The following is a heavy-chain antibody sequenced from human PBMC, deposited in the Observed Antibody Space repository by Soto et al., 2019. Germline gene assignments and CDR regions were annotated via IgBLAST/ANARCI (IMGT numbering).Heavy chain of an antibody. CDR3: ARVLRGVVNWFDP. D-gene: IGHD3-10*01. V-gene: IGHV1-18*01. J-gene: IGHJ5*02. CDR2: IATYNSNK. CDR1: GDTFTNFG. Sequence: ASVKVSCKTSGDTFTNFGLSWVRQAPGQGLEWMGWIATYNSNKNYAQKFRGRLTLTTDTSMSTGYMELKSLEYDDTAVYYCARVLRGVVNWFDPWRQGTLVTVSS.